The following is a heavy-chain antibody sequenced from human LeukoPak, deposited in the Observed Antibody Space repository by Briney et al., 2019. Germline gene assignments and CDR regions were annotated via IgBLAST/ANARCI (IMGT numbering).Heavy chain of an antibody. V-gene: IGHV4-38-2*01. Sequence: SETLSLICAVSGYSISSGYYWGWIRQPPGKGLEWIGSIYHSGSTYYNPSLKSRVTISVDTSKNQFSLKLSSVTAADTAVYYCASTYRVGTTGFDPWGQGTLVTVSS. J-gene: IGHJ5*02. CDR2: IYHSGST. CDR1: GYSISSGYY. CDR3: ASTYRVGTTGFDP. D-gene: IGHD1-1*01.